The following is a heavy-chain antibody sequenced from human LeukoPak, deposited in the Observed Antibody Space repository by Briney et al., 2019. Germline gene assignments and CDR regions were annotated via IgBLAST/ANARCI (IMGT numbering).Heavy chain of an antibody. CDR1: GFIFSDYW. V-gene: IGHV3-7*03. J-gene: IGHJ4*02. CDR2: THGSEK. Sequence: GGSLRLSCAASGFIFSDYWMSWVRQAPGRGLEWVANTHGSEKYYVDSVKGRFTISRDNAKNSLYLQMNSLRAEDTAVYYCARETPYGSLTFDYWGQGTLVTASS. D-gene: IGHD3-10*01. CDR3: ARETPYGSLTFDY.